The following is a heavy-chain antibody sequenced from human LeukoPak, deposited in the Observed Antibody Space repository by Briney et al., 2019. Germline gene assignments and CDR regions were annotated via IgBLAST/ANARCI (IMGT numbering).Heavy chain of an antibody. CDR3: ARSLGDV. V-gene: IGHV4-34*01. CDR2: INHTGFS. J-gene: IGHJ6*02. Sequence: SETLSLTCAVYGGSFSGYYWSWIRQSPGKGLEWIGEINHTGFSNSNPSLKSRVTMSADTSKNQFSLKVSSVTAADTAVYFCARSLGDVWGQGTTVIVSS. CDR1: GGSFSGYY.